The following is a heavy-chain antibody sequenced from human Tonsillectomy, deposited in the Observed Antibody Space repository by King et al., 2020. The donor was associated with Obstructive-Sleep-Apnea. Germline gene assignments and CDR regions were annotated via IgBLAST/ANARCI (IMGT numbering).Heavy chain of an antibody. CDR1: GYTFTSYG. J-gene: IGHJ4*02. CDR2: ISAYNGNL. CDR3: ARDPCSSASCPLGGFDY. D-gene: IGHD2-2*01. Sequence: QLVQSGAEVKKPGASVKVSCKASGYTFTSYGISWGRQAPGQGLEWMGWISAYNGNLNYAQKFLGRVTMTTDTSTSTAYMELWSLRSDDTAVYYCARDPCSSASCPLGGFDYWGQGTLVTVSS. V-gene: IGHV1-18*04.